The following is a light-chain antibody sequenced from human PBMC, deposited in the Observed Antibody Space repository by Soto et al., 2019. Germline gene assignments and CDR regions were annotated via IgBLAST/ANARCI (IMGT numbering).Light chain of an antibody. J-gene: IGKJ2*01. CDR3: QQYGSSPNT. Sequence: ESVLTQSPGTLSLSPGERATLSCRASQSVSSSYLAWYQQKPGQAPRLLIYGASSRATGIPDRFSGSGSGTDFTITISRLETEDFAVYYCQQYGSSPNTFGQGTKLE. V-gene: IGKV3-20*01. CDR1: QSVSSSY. CDR2: GAS.